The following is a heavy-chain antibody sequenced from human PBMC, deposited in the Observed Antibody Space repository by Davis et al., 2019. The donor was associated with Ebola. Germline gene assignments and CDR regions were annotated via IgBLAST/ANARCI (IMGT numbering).Heavy chain of an antibody. CDR3: ARDVDTAMPYYFYGMDV. Sequence: GESLKISCAASGFTFSSYSMNWVRQTPGKGLEWVSSISSSSSYIYYADSVKGRFTISRDNAKNSLSLQMNSLRAEDTAVYYCARDVDTAMPYYFYGMDVWGQGTPVTVSS. CDR2: ISSSSSYI. CDR1: GFTFSSYS. V-gene: IGHV3-21*01. D-gene: IGHD5-18*01. J-gene: IGHJ6*02.